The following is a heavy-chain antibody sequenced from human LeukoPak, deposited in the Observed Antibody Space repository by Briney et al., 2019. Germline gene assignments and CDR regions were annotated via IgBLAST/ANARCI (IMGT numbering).Heavy chain of an antibody. CDR3: TSVYGDYGYFDY. CDR1: GFTFSSYA. J-gene: IGHJ4*02. CDR2: IRSKAYGGTT. Sequence: GGSLRLSCAASGFTFSSYAMSWVRQAPGKGLEWVGFIRSKAYGGTTEYAASVKGRFTISRDDSKSIAYLQMNSLKTEDTAVYYCTSVYGDYGYFDYWGQGTLVTVSS. V-gene: IGHV3-49*04. D-gene: IGHD4-17*01.